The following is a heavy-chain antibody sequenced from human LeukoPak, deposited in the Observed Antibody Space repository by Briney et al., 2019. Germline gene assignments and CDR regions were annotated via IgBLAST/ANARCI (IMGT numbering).Heavy chain of an antibody. CDR3: AREGLYSGYEWY. CDR2: IYYSGSI. CDR1: GGSISSRSYY. Sequence: PSETLSLTCTVSGGSISSRSYYWGWIRQPPGKGLEWIGNIYYSGSIHYNPSLTSRVTISVDMSKNQFSLKLRSVTAADTAVYYCAREGLYSGYEWYWGQGTLVTVSS. J-gene: IGHJ4*02. D-gene: IGHD5-12*01. V-gene: IGHV4-39*07.